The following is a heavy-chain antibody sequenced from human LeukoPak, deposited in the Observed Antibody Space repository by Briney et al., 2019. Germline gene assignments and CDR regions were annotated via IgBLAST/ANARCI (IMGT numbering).Heavy chain of an antibody. D-gene: IGHD3-16*01. J-gene: IGHJ4*02. Sequence: GGSLRLSCAASGFTLRSHWMNWVRQAPGKGLEWVAFIRYDGNNKYYADSVKGRFTISRDNSKNTLYLQMNSLRAEDTAVYYCATVRVGGANYYFDYWGQGTLVPVSS. CDR3: ATVRVGGANYYFDY. V-gene: IGHV3-30*02. CDR2: IRYDGNNK. CDR1: GFTLRSHW.